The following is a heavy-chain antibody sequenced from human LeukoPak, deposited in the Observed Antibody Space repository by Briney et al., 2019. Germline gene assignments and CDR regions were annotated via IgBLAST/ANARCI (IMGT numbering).Heavy chain of an antibody. CDR2: ISTYDGNT. V-gene: IGHV1-18*01. D-gene: IGHD2-15*01. J-gene: IGHJ4*02. CDR3: ARDFATWYFDY. Sequence: ASVKVSCKASGYTFSSYHVSWVRQAPGQGLEWVGWISTYDGNTNYAQNFQGRVAMTTDTSTSTAYMELRSLRSDDTAVYYCARDFATWYFDYWGQGTLVTVSS. CDR1: GYTFSSYH.